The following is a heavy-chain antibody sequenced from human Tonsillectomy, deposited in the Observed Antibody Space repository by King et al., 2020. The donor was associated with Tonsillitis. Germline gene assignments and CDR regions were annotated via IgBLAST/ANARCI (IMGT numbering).Heavy chain of an antibody. D-gene: IGHD6-13*01. CDR3: ARRLATAGDAFDI. Sequence: QLVQSGAEVKKPGASLKISCKASGYTFTTYWIGWVRQMPGKGLEWMGIIYPGDSDTRYSPPFPGQVAISVDKSISTAYLQWGSLEASDTAMYYCARRLATAGDAFDIWGHGTMVIVSS. CDR1: GYTFTTYW. CDR2: IYPGDSDT. J-gene: IGHJ3*02. V-gene: IGHV5-51*03.